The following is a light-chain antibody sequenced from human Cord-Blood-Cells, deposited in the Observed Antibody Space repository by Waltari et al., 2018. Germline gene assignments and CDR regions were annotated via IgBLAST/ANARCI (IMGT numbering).Light chain of an antibody. CDR1: SSDVDGYNY. J-gene: IGLJ1*01. CDR2: DVS. CDR3: CSYAGSYTYV. V-gene: IGLV2-11*01. Sequence: QSALTQPRSVSGSPGQSVTISCPGTSSDVDGYNYVSWYHQHPGKAPKLMIYDVSKRPSGVPDRFSGSKSGNTASLTISGLQAEDEADYYCCSYAGSYTYVFGTGTKVTVL.